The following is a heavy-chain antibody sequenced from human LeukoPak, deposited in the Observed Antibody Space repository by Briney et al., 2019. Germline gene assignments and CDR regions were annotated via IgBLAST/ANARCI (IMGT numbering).Heavy chain of an antibody. V-gene: IGHV3-15*01. J-gene: IGHJ4*02. CDR1: GFSFSCSW. Sequence: PGGSLRLSCAASGFSFSCSWMSWVRQAPGKGLEWLGHIKSETDGATTDYAAPVKGRVSISRDDSKKMLYLEMNSLKTEDTAVYYCTTDLNQRLKWFGNPPDHWGQGTLVTVSS. D-gene: IGHD3-10*01. CDR2: IKSETDGATT. CDR3: TTDLNQRLKWFGNPPDH.